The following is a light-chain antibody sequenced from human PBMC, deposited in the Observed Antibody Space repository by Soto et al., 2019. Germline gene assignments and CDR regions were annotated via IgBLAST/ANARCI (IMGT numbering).Light chain of an antibody. CDR2: KPS. V-gene: IGKV1-5*03. CDR1: QSIVGW. J-gene: IGKJ1*01. CDR3: QQYNGYGSWT. Sequence: DIQMTQSPSNLSASVGDRVTITCRASQSIVGWLAWYQQKHGKAPKLLNYKPSTLESGVLSRFSGSASGTEFNLTISSLQPDDFASYYCQQYNGYGSWTLCRGTKVEIK.